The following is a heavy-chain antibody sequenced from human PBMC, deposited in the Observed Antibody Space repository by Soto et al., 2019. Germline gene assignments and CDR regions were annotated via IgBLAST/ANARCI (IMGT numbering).Heavy chain of an antibody. CDR3: ATSYDSGFDP. CDR2: ISPYNGNT. V-gene: IGHV1-18*04. D-gene: IGHD5-12*01. J-gene: IGHJ5*02. CDR1: GYAFSNYG. Sequence: QIPLVQSGAEVKKPGASVRVSCKASGYAFSNYGISWIRQAPGLGLEWMGWISPYNGNTDYAPSLQGRVTMTTATSTNTAYMELRSLPSDDTAVYYCATSYDSGFDPWGQGTLVTVSS.